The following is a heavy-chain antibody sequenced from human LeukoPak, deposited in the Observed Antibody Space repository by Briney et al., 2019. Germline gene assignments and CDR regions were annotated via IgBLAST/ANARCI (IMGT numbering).Heavy chain of an antibody. V-gene: IGHV1-2*02. Sequence: ASVKVSCKASGYTFNDYYIHWVRQAPGQGLERMGWINPKSGGTNYAQKFQGRVTMTRDTSISTVYMELSRLRSDDRAVYYCARIGGRGYSYGTFDYWGQGTLVTVSS. CDR3: ARIGGRGYSYGTFDY. CDR1: GYTFNDYY. D-gene: IGHD5-18*01. J-gene: IGHJ4*02. CDR2: INPKSGGT.